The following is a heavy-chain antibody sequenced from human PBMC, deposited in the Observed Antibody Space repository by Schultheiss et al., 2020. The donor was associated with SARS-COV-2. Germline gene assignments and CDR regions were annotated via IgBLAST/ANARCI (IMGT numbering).Heavy chain of an antibody. D-gene: IGHD4-11*01. CDR3: ARDRDYSNYETPNYYGMDV. Sequence: SVKVSCKASGGTFSSYAISWLRQAPGQGLEWMGGIIPIFGTANYAQKFQGRVTITADESTSTAYMELSSLRSDDTAVYYCARDRDYSNYETPNYYGMDVWGQGTTVTVSS. CDR1: GGTFSSYA. V-gene: IGHV1-69*13. J-gene: IGHJ6*02. CDR2: IIPIFGTA.